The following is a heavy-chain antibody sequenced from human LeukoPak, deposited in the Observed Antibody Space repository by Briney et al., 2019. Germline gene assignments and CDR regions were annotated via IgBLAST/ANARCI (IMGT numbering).Heavy chain of an antibody. V-gene: IGHV3-48*03. Sequence: GGSLRLSCAASGFTFSTFEMNWVRQAPGMGLEWVSYISSSGSNIHYADSMKGRFTISRDNAKNSLYLQMNSLRAEDTAIYYCARSGSWCNYFDYWGQGTLVTVSS. J-gene: IGHJ4*02. CDR2: ISSSGSNI. D-gene: IGHD6-13*01. CDR1: GFTFSTFE. CDR3: ARSGSWCNYFDY.